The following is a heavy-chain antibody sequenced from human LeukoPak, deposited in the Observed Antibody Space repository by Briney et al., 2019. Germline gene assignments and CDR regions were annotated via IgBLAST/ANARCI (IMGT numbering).Heavy chain of an antibody. V-gene: IGHV3-30*03. D-gene: IGHD7-27*01. CDR3: VRDLHWGGFDV. CDR1: GLSFSNYD. J-gene: IGHJ3*01. Sequence: PGGSLRLSCAASGLSFSNYDMHWVRQAPGKGLEWVALISNDGSNNNYADSVRGRFNISRDNSKNTLYLEVNSLRAEDTALYYCVRDLHWGGFDVWGQGTMVTVSS. CDR2: ISNDGSNN.